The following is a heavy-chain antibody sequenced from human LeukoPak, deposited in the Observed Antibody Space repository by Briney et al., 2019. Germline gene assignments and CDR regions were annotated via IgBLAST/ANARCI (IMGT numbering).Heavy chain of an antibody. J-gene: IGHJ3*02. CDR1: GFSFSEYY. CDR3: ARHSEGPVNDAFDI. D-gene: IGHD2-2*01. CDR2: LSSSGRYT. V-gene: IGHV3-11*03. Sequence: GGSLRLSCAASGFSFSEYYMTWIRQAPGKGLEWVSNLSSSGRYTNYADSVRGRFTISRDNVKKSLYLQMNSLRAEDTAVYYCARHSEGPVNDAFDIWGQGTKVTVSS.